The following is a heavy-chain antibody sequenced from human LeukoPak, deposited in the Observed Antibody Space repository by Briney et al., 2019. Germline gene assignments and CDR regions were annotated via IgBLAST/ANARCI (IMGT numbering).Heavy chain of an antibody. CDR3: TGGRYYGSGTRPGYIEH. CDR2: MDNFGFK. J-gene: IGHJ4*02. CDR1: GFSVNNNY. Sequence: GGSLRLSCAASGFSVNNNYMNWVRQATGKGLEWVALMDNFGFKHYADSVEGRVTISRDSARDTVYLQLNSLRAEDTAVYYCTGGRYYGSGTRPGYIEHWGQGTLVTVSS. V-gene: IGHV3-53*01. D-gene: IGHD3-10*01.